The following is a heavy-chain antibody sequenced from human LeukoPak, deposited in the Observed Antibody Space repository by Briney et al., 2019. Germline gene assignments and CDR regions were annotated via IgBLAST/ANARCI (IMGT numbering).Heavy chain of an antibody. CDR1: GYTFTGYY. CDR2: INPNSGGT. CDR3: AMATYDSSGYYMY. V-gene: IGHV1-2*02. Sequence: ASVKVSCKASGYTFTGYYMHWVRQAPGQGLEWMGWINPNSGGTNYAQKFQGRVTMTRGTSISTAYMELSRLRSDDTAVYYCAMATYDSSGYYMYWGQGTLVTVSS. D-gene: IGHD3-22*01. J-gene: IGHJ4*02.